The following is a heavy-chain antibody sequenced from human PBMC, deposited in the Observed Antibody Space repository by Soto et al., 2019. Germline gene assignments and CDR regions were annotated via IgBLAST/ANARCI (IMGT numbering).Heavy chain of an antibody. J-gene: IGHJ6*02. CDR2: ISGYNGNT. V-gene: IGHV1-18*01. Sequence: ASVKVSCKASGYTFSNYGISWVRQGPGQGLEWMGWISGYNGNTHYEEKVQDRIKMTTDTSTSTTYLELRRLRSDDTAVYFCARDPGFGFGYTYAFAMDVWGQGTTVTVCS. CDR1: GYTFSNYG. D-gene: IGHD5-18*01. CDR3: ARDPGFGFGYTYAFAMDV.